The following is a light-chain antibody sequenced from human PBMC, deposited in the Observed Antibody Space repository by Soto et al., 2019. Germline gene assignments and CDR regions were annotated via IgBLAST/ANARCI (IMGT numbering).Light chain of an antibody. J-gene: IGKJ5*01. V-gene: IGKV1-33*01. CDR1: QDINKY. CDR3: QQYANLPIT. CDR2: DAS. Sequence: DIQVTQSPSSLSASVGDRVTITCQASQDINKYLNWYQQKPGKAPKLLVYDASNLSTGVPSRFSAGGSGTEYIFTISSLQPEDIATYYCQQYANLPITFGQGTRLEIK.